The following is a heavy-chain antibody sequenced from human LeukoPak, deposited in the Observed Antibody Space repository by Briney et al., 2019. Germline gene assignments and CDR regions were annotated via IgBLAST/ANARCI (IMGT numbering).Heavy chain of an antibody. CDR2: IYSGGST. CDR3: ARDEVPYGMDV. CDR1: GGTFSSYA. V-gene: IGHV3-53*01. J-gene: IGHJ6*02. Sequence: ASVKVSCKASGGTFSSYAISWVRQAPGKGLEWVSVIYSGGSTYYADSVKGRFTISRDNSKNTLYLQMNSLRAEDTAVYYCARDEVPYGMDVWGQGTTVTVSS.